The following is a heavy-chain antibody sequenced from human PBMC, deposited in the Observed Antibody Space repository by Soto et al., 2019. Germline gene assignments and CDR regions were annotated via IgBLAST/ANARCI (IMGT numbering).Heavy chain of an antibody. CDR2: IYYSGST. V-gene: IGHV4-39*01. Sequence: KTSETLSLTCTVSGGSISSSSYYWGWIRQPPGKGLEWIGSIYYSGSTYYNPSLKSRVTISVDTSKNQFSLKLSSVTAADTAVYYCAGGGAAGKGRYYYYGMDVWGQGTTVTVSS. CDR1: GGSISSSSYY. D-gene: IGHD6-13*01. CDR3: AGGGAAGKGRYYYYGMDV. J-gene: IGHJ6*02.